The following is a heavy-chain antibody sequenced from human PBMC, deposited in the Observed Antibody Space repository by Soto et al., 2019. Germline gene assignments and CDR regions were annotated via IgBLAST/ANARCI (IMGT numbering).Heavy chain of an antibody. CDR3: ARGRYSSSSLDY. J-gene: IGHJ4*02. CDR1: GGSISSGGYY. Sequence: SETLSLTCTVSGGSISSGGYYWSWIRQHPGKGLEWIGYIYYSGSTYYNPSLKSRVTISVDTSKNQLSLKLSSVTAADTAVYYCARGRYSSSSLDYWGQGTLVTVSS. CDR2: IYYSGST. V-gene: IGHV4-31*03. D-gene: IGHD6-6*01.